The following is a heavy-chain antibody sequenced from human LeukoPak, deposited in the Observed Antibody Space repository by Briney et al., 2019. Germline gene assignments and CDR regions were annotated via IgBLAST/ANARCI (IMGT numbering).Heavy chain of an antibody. J-gene: IGHJ6*03. Sequence: SETLSLTCTVSGGSINNYYWSWIRQPPGKGLEWIGYIYYSGSTNYNPSLKSRVTISVDTSKNQFSLKLSSVTAADTAVYYCARGEAAAGTFGWYYYYYMDVWGKGTTVTVSS. CDR1: GGSINNYY. D-gene: IGHD6-13*01. V-gene: IGHV4-59*01. CDR3: ARGEAAAGTFGWYYYYYMDV. CDR2: IYYSGST.